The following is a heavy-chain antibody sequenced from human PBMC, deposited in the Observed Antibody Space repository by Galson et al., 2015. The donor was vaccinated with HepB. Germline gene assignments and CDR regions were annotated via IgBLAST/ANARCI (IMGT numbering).Heavy chain of an antibody. J-gene: IGHJ4*02. CDR3: ARDVPQLNYYDSSGSSSRLFDY. Sequence: SVKVSCKASGGTFSSYAISWVRQAPGQGLEWMGGIIPIFGTANYAQKFQGRVTITADESTSTAYMELSSLRSEDTAVYYCARDVPQLNYYDSSGSSSRLFDYWGQGTLVTVSS. D-gene: IGHD3-22*01. V-gene: IGHV1-69*13. CDR1: GGTFSSYA. CDR2: IIPIFGTA.